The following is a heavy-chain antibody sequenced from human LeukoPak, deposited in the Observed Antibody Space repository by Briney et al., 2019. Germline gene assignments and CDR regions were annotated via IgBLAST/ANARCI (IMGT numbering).Heavy chain of an antibody. Sequence: GASVKVSCKASGYTFTGYYMHWVRQARGQGREWMGGINPNSGGTNYAQKFQGRVTMTRHTSISTAYMELSRLRSHDTAVYYCARGSDDFWSGYSPSYWGQGTLVTVSS. J-gene: IGHJ4*02. V-gene: IGHV1-2*02. CDR2: INPNSGGT. CDR3: ARGSDDFWSGYSPSY. D-gene: IGHD3-3*01. CDR1: GYTFTGYY.